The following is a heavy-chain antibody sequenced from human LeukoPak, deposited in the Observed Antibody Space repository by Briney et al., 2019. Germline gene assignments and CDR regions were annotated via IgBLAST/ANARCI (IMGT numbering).Heavy chain of an antibody. Sequence: GGSLRLSCAASGFTFSNYWMSWVRQAPGEGLEWVSSISSSSSYIYYADSVKGRFTISRDNAKNSLYLQMNSLRAEDTAVYYCARENFCSGGSCYHHYYYYYYMDVWGKGTTVTISS. J-gene: IGHJ6*03. V-gene: IGHV3-21*01. CDR2: ISSSSSYI. CDR3: ARENFCSGGSCYHHYYYYYYMDV. D-gene: IGHD2-15*01. CDR1: GFTFSNYW.